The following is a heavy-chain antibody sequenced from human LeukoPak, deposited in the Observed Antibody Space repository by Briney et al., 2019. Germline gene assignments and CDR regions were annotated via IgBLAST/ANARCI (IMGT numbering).Heavy chain of an antibody. V-gene: IGHV3-53*01. CDR3: AKDGSAVAHWFDY. CDR1: GFTVSSNY. Sequence: GGSLRLSCAASGFTVSSNYMSWVRQAPGKGLEWVSVIYSGGSTYYADSVKGRFTISRDNSKNTLYLQMNSLRAEDTAVYYCAKDGSAVAHWFDYWGQGTLVTVSS. CDR2: IYSGGST. J-gene: IGHJ5*01. D-gene: IGHD6-19*01.